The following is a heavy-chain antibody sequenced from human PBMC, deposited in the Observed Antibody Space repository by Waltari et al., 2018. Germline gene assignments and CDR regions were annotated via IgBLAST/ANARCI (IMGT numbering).Heavy chain of an antibody. Sequence: EVQLVESGGGLVQPGGSLRLSCAASGFTFSSYWMSWVRQAPGKGLEGVANIKQDGSEKYHVDAVKGRFTMSRDNAKNSLYLQMNSLRAEDTAVYYCARQYNYYYYYYGMDVWGQGTTVTVSS. CDR2: IKQDGSEK. CDR3: ARQYNYYYYYYGMDV. J-gene: IGHJ6*02. CDR1: GFTFSSYW. D-gene: IGHD1-1*01. V-gene: IGHV3-7*01.